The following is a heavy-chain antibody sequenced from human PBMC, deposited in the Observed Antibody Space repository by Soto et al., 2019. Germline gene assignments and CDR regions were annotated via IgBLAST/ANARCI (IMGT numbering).Heavy chain of an antibody. J-gene: IGHJ4*02. CDR1: GFTFSSYW. Sequence: GGFLRLSCAASGFTFSSYWMHWVRQAPGKGLVWVSRINSDGSSTSYADSVKGRFTISRDNAKNTLYLQMNSLRAEDTAVYYCASLGGSSWWVYWGQGTLVTVSS. V-gene: IGHV3-74*01. CDR3: ASLGGSSWWVY. CDR2: INSDGSST. D-gene: IGHD6-13*01.